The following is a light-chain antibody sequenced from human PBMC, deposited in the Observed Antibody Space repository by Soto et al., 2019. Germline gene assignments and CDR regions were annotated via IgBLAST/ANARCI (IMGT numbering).Light chain of an antibody. J-gene: IGLJ3*02. CDR1: SSNIGAGYD. Sequence: QSVLTQPPSVSGAPGQRVTISCTGSSSNIGAGYDVHWYQQLPGTAPKVLIYGNSNRPSGVPDRFSGSKSGTSASLAITGLQAEDEADYYCQSYDSSLSGFWVFGGGTKLTV. CDR3: QSYDSSLSGFWV. CDR2: GNS. V-gene: IGLV1-40*01.